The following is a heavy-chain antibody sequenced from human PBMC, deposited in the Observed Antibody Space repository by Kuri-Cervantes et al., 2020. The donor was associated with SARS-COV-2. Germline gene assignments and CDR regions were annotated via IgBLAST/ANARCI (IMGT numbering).Heavy chain of an antibody. CDR1: GGSFSDYY. V-gene: IGHV4-34*01. J-gene: IGHJ4*02. CDR3: ARGRNLGDFDY. D-gene: IGHD1-14*01. CDR2: INHSGST. Sequence: SQTLSLTCAVYGGSFSDYYWSWVRQPPGKGLEWIGEINHSGSTNYNPSLKSRVTISVDTSKNQFSLKLSSVTAADTAVYYCARGRNLGDFDYWGQGTLVTVSS.